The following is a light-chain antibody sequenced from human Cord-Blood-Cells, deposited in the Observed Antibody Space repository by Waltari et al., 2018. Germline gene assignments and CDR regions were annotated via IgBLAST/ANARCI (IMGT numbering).Light chain of an antibody. CDR2: DVS. Sequence: SALTQPRSVSGSPGQSVTISCTGTSRDVGGYNYVPWYQQHPDKAPKLIIYDVSKRPSGVPDRFSGSKSGNTASLTISGLQAEDEADYYCCSYAGSYTWVFGGGTKLTVL. CDR1: SRDVGGYNY. J-gene: IGLJ3*02. V-gene: IGLV2-11*01. CDR3: CSYAGSYTWV.